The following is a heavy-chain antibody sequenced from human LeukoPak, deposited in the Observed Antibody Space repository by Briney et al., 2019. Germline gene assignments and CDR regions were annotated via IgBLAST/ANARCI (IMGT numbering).Heavy chain of an antibody. Sequence: PSETLSLTCTVSGGSISSGSYYWGWIRQPPGKGLEWIGSVYYTGDTYYNPSLKSRLTVSLDTSKKQFSLKLSSVTAADTAVYYCARDRSYYSDTGTDYWGQGALVTVSS. CDR2: VYYTGDT. V-gene: IGHV4-39*07. D-gene: IGHD3-22*01. CDR1: GGSISSGSYY. CDR3: ARDRSYYSDTGTDY. J-gene: IGHJ4*02.